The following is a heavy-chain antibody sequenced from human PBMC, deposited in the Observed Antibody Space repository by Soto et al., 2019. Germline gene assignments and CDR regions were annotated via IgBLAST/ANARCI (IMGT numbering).Heavy chain of an antibody. D-gene: IGHD4-4*01. CDR1: GFSFSRFA. Sequence: QVQLVESGGGVVQPGRSLRLSCAGSGFSFSRFAIHWVRQAPGKGLEWVAVISYDGSNQYYADSVKGRFTVSRDNSKSTSYLQISSRRGEDPAIQLCTRVFEGYNADHVEELTTGGRGTRVPVS. CDR3: TRVFEGYNADHVEELTT. CDR2: ISYDGSNQ. J-gene: IGHJ3*01. V-gene: IGHV3-30-3*01.